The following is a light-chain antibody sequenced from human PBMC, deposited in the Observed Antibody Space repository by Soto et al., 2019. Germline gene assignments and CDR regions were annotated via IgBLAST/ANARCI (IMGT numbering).Light chain of an antibody. CDR1: SSDIGNFNY. CDR2: EVT. J-gene: IGLJ2*01. CDR3: SSYTTSSALVL. Sequence: QSVLTQPASVSGSPGQSITISCTGTSSDIGNFNYVSWYQQHPGKAPKLMIYEVTYRPSGVSNRFSGSKSGNTASLTISGLQAEDEADYYCSSYTTSSALVLFGGGTQLTVL. V-gene: IGLV2-14*01.